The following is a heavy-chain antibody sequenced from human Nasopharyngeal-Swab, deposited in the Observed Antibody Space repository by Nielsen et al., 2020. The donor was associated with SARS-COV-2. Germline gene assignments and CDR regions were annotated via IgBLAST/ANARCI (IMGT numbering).Heavy chain of an antibody. CDR3: ARPAVTGNLKTWLDP. J-gene: IGHJ5*02. D-gene: IGHD6-19*01. Sequence: GESLKISCKGSGYNFATSWIAWVRQMPGKGLEWMGIIYPGDSDTRYSPSFQGQVTISADKSISTAYLQWSSLKASDTAIYYCARPAVTGNLKTWLDPWGQGTLVTVSS. CDR2: IYPGDSDT. V-gene: IGHV5-51*01. CDR1: GYNFATSW.